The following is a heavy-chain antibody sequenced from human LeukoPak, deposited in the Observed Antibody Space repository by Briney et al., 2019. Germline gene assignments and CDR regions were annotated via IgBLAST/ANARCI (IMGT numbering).Heavy chain of an antibody. CDR3: AGDRGRLGEPPSFDY. D-gene: IGHD3-16*01. CDR2: IFYSGST. J-gene: IGHJ4*02. Sequence: SETLSLTCTVSGGSISSFYWSWIRQPPGKGLEWIGYIFYSGSTNYNPSLKSRVTISVDTSKNQFSLKLSSVTAADTAVYYCAGDRGRLGEPPSFDYWGQGTLVTVS. CDR1: GGSISSFY. V-gene: IGHV4-59*12.